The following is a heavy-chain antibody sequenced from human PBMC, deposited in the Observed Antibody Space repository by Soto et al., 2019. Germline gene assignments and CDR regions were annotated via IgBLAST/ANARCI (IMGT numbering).Heavy chain of an antibody. CDR3: AGAYGREDPNYYYYGMDV. D-gene: IGHD1-26*01. CDR2: IIPIFGTA. CDR1: GGTFSSYA. J-gene: IGHJ6*02. V-gene: IGHV1-69*06. Sequence: SVKVSCKASGGTFSSYAISWVRQAPGQGLEWMGGIIPIFGTANYAQKFQGRVTITADKSTSTAYMELSSLRSEDTAVYYCAGAYGREDPNYYYYGMDVWGQGTTVTVSS.